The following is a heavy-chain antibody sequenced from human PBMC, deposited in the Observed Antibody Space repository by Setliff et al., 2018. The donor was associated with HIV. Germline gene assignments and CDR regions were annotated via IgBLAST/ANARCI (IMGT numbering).Heavy chain of an antibody. J-gene: IGHJ4*02. CDR2: INHSGST. CDR3: ARDPTTGVDY. D-gene: IGHD4-4*01. Sequence: LSLTCAVYSGSFSGYYWSWIRQPPGKGLEWIGEINHSGSTNYNPSLKSRATMPLDTSKNQFSLKLNSVTAADTAMYYCARDPTTGVDYWGQGTLVTVSS. V-gene: IGHV4-34*10. CDR1: SGSFSGYY.